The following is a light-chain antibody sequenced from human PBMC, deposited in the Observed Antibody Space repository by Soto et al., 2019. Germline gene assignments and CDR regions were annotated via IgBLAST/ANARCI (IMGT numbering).Light chain of an antibody. Sequence: EIVMTQSPATLSVSPGERATLSCRASQSVSSNFAWYQQKPGQAPRLRIYGASSRATGIPARFSGSGAGTEFTLTISSLQSEDFAVYYGQQYNNWPPMYTFGQGTKLEIK. CDR3: QQYNNWPPMYT. CDR2: GAS. CDR1: QSVSSN. J-gene: IGKJ2*01. V-gene: IGKV3-15*01.